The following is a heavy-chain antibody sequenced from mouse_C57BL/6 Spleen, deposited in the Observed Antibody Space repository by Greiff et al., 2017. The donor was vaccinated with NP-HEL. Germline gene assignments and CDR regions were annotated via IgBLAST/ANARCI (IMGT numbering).Heavy chain of an antibody. CDR1: GYSITSGYY. J-gene: IGHJ4*01. Sequence: DVKLVESGPGLVKPSQSLSLTCSVTGYSITSGYYWNWIRQFPGNKLEWMGYISYDGSNNYNPSLKNRISITRDTSKNQFFLKLNSVTTEDTATYYCAREKAQAPMDYWGQGTSVTVSS. D-gene: IGHD3-2*02. V-gene: IGHV3-6*01. CDR3: AREKAQAPMDY. CDR2: ISYDGSN.